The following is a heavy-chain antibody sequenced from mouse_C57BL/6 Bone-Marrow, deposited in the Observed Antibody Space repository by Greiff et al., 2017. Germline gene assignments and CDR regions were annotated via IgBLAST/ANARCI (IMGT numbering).Heavy chain of an antibody. CDR2: IDPENGDT. V-gene: IGHV14-4*01. D-gene: IGHD1-1*01. Sequence: VQLQQSGAELVRPGASVKLSCTASGFNITDDYMHWVKQRPEQGLEWIGWIDPENGDTEYASKFQGKATRTADTSSNTAYLQLRSLTSEDTAVYYCTCTGFAYWGRGTLVTVSA. CDR3: TCTGFAY. CDR1: GFNITDDY. J-gene: IGHJ3*01.